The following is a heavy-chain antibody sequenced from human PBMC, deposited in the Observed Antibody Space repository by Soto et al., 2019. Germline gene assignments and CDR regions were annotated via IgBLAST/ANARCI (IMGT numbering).Heavy chain of an antibody. Sequence: SVKVSCKASGGTLSSYVISWVRQAPGQGLEWMGGIIPIFGTATYGEKFQGRVTITADESTSTTYMELSSLKSEDTAVYYCARDPRQDCSGETCYYSWGQGTLVTSPQ. J-gene: IGHJ4*02. CDR1: GGTLSSYV. CDR3: ARDPRQDCSGETCYYS. V-gene: IGHV1-69*13. CDR2: IIPIFGTA. D-gene: IGHD2-15*01.